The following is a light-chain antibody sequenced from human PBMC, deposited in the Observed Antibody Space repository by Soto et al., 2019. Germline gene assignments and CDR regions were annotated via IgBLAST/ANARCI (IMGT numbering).Light chain of an antibody. CDR3: QQYNSWPLT. CDR2: DSS. CDR1: QSVSSD. J-gene: IGKJ1*01. Sequence: SPAPLSVATGEGATHSWSASQSVSSDLAWYQQKPGQAPRLLIYDSSTRATGVPTRFSGSGSGTEFTLTISSLQSEDFAVYYCQQYNSWPLTFGQGTKLDIK. V-gene: IGKV3D-15*01.